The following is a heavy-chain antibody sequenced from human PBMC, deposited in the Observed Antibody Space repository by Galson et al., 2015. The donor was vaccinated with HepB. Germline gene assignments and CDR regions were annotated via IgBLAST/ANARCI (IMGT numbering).Heavy chain of an antibody. CDR3: AIWGPDCRRRGCPPGTNWPLDF. D-gene: IGHD1/OR15-1a*01. J-gene: IGHJ4*02. V-gene: IGHV1-69*13. CDR1: GYTFTSYY. Sequence: SVKVSCKASGYTFTSYYMHWVRQAPGQGLEWMGGIIPTFGTAYYAQKFQGRVTITADESTSTAYMEMSSLRSEDTAVFYCAIWGPDCRRRGCPPGTNWPLDFWGQGTLVTVSS. CDR2: IIPTFGTA.